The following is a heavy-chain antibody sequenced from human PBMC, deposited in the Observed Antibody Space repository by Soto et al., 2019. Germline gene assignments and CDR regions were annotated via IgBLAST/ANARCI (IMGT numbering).Heavy chain of an antibody. D-gene: IGHD3-10*01. V-gene: IGHV3-23*01. CDR2: ISGSGDNT. CDR3: AKGGYYGSGSYYWFDP. CDR1: GFTFNNYI. J-gene: IGHJ5*02. Sequence: EVQLLESGGGLIQPGGSLRLSCAASGFTFNNYIMTWVRQAPGKGLEWVSTISGSGDNTYYADSVKGRFTISGDSSKNTLYLQMNSLRAEDTALYYCAKGGYYGSGSYYWFDPWGQGTLVTVSS.